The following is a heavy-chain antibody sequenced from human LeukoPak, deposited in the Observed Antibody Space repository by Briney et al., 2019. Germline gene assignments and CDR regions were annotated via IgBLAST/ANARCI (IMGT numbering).Heavy chain of an antibody. CDR3: ATDLSMTTVTIGY. J-gene: IGHJ4*02. CDR2: INPNSGGT. Sequence: GASVKVSCKASGYTFTGYYMHWVRQAPGQGLEWMGRINPNSGGTNYAQKFQGRVTMTRDTSISTAYMELSRLRSDDTAVYYCATDLSMTTVTIGYWGQGTLVTVSS. V-gene: IGHV1-2*06. CDR1: GYTFTGYY. D-gene: IGHD4-17*01.